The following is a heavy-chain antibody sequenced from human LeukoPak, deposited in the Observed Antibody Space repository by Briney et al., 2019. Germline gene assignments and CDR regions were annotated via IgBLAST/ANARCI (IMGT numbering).Heavy chain of an antibody. CDR2: IRSKAYGGST. CDR1: GFNFGDYA. V-gene: IGHV3-49*04. CDR3: SRHYGPLGDYFDY. J-gene: IGHJ4*02. Sequence: GGSLRLSCTASGFNFGDYAMSWVRQAPGKGLEWVGFIRSKAYGGSTEYAASVKGRFTISRDDSKSIAYLQMNSLKTEDTAVYYCSRHYGPLGDYFDYWGQGTLVTVSS. D-gene: IGHD3-10*01.